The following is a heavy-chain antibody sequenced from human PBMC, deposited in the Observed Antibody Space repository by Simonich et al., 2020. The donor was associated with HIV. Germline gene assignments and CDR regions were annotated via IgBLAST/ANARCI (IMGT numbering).Heavy chain of an antibody. J-gene: IGHJ4*02. CDR1: GYSISSGYY. V-gene: IGHV4-38-2*01. CDR2: IYHSGST. D-gene: IGHD3-3*01. CDR3: ARNNFWSGWLFDY. Sequence: QVQLQQWGAGLVKPSETLSLTCAVSGYSISSGYYWGWIRQPPGKGLEWIGSIYHSGSTYYNPSLKSRVTISVDTSKNQFSLKLSSVTAADTAVYYCARNNFWSGWLFDYWGQGTLVTVSS.